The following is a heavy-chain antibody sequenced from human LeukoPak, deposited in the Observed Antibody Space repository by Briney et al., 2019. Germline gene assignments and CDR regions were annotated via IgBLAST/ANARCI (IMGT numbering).Heavy chain of an antibody. CDR1: GYSSSTNW. Sequence: GPYLMFSCRGLGYSSSTNWYGWLRQLPGKGLEWMGIIYPGDSDTRYSPSFQGQVTISADKSISTAYLQLSSLKASDSAMYYCVIRPLVWGQGTMVIVSS. J-gene: IGHJ3*01. CDR3: VIRPLV. V-gene: IGHV5-51*01. CDR2: IYPGDSDT.